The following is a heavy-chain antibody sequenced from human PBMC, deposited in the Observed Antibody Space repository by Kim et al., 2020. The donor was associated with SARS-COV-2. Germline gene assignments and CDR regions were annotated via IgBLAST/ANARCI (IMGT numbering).Heavy chain of an antibody. Sequence: SETLSLTCTVSGDSITSGGYYWNWIRQQPGKGLEWIGSIYYGGNTHYIPSLKSRLTISVATSKNHFSLNLNAATAAVTAVYYCARDDSLGGFDYWGQGILVTVSA. V-gene: IGHV4-31*03. CDR3: ARDDSLGGFDY. D-gene: IGHD7-27*01. CDR2: IYYGGNT. CDR1: GDSITSGGYY. J-gene: IGHJ4*02.